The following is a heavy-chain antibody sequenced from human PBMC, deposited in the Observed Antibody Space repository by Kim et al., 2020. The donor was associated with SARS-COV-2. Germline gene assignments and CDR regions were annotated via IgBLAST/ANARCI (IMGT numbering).Heavy chain of an antibody. CDR1: GYTFTSYY. Sequence: ASVKVSCKASGYTFTSYYMHWVRQAPGKGLEWMGIINPSGGSTSYAQKFHGRVIMTRDTSTNTVYMELSSLRSEETAVYYCARTTVFTAAVYWGQGTLVT. J-gene: IGHJ4*02. CDR3: ARTTVFTAAVY. V-gene: IGHV1-46*01. D-gene: IGHD4-17*01. CDR2: INPSGGST.